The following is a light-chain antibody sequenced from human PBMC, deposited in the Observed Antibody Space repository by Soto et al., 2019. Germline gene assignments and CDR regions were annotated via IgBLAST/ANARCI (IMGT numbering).Light chain of an antibody. CDR1: QSISSW. J-gene: IGKJ1*01. Sequence: DIQMTQSPSTLSASVGDRITITCRASQSISSWLAWYQQKPGKAPKLLIYDASSLESGVPSRFSGSGSGTEFTLTISSLQPDDFATYYCQQSNSYPWTFGKGTKV. CDR3: QQSNSYPWT. CDR2: DAS. V-gene: IGKV1-5*01.